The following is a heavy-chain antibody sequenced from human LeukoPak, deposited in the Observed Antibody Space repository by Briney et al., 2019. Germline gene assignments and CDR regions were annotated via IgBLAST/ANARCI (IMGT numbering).Heavy chain of an antibody. Sequence: PSETLSLTCAVYGGSFIDYYLTWLRQTPGKGLEWIGEINHSGSAKYNPSLKSRVIISIDTSKNQFSLNLSSVTAADTAVFYCASPGPESYHYVWGSLENWGQGTLVIVSS. V-gene: IGHV4-34*01. J-gene: IGHJ4*02. D-gene: IGHD3-16*01. CDR3: ASPGPESYHYVWGSLEN. CDR1: GGSFIDYY. CDR2: INHSGSA.